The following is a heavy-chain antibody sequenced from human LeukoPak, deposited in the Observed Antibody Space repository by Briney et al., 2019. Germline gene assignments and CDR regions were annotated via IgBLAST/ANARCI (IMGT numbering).Heavy chain of an antibody. CDR2: INPADGGT. D-gene: IGHD4-23*01. CDR3: ARRLKGSFGNPFDY. Sequence: GASVKVSSRASGFSFTTYAIHWVRQAPGQRLEWMGWINPADGGTRYSQKFQGRVSITRDTSATTAYMELSSLRSEDTAVYYCARRLKGSFGNPFDYWGQGTLVTVSS. V-gene: IGHV1-3*01. J-gene: IGHJ4*02. CDR1: GFSFTTYA.